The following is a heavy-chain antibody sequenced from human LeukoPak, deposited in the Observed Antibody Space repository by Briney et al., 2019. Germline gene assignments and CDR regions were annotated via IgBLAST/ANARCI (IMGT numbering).Heavy chain of an antibody. Sequence: SETLSLTCAVSGGSFSRYYWSWVRQSPGKGVEWIAEIDHRGDTNYNPSVKSGVTISVDTSNNQFSLKVRSLSAADTAVYYCARGPTISETGYFDFWGQGTLVTVSS. V-gene: IGHV4-34*01. CDR2: IDHRGDT. J-gene: IGHJ4*03. D-gene: IGHD1-1*01. CDR1: GGSFSRYY. CDR3: ARGPTISETGYFDF.